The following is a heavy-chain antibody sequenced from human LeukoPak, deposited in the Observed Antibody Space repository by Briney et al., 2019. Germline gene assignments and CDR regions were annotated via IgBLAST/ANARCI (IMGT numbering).Heavy chain of an antibody. Sequence: PGRSLRLSCAASGFTFSSYGMHWVRQAPGKGLEWVAVISYDGSNKYYADSVKGRFTISRDNSKNTLYLQMNSLRAEDTAVYYCAKGHSSGWYPAFDIWGQGTMVTVSS. D-gene: IGHD6-19*01. J-gene: IGHJ3*02. CDR2: ISYDGSNK. CDR1: GFTFSSYG. CDR3: AKGHSSGWYPAFDI. V-gene: IGHV3-30*18.